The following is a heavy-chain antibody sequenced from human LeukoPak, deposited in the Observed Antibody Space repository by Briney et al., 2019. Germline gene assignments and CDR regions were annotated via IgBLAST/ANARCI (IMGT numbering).Heavy chain of an antibody. CDR2: ILTISSYI. CDR3: ARHFLGGNPEDYFDY. J-gene: IGHJ4*02. D-gene: IGHD3-3*01. V-gene: IGHV3-21*01. CDR1: GFTLSSYS. Sequence: RGSLRLSRAASGFTLSSYSMNWVRQAPGKGLEWVSSILTISSYIYYADSVEGQFTISRDNAKNSLYLQMSSLRAEDTAVYYCARHFLGGNPEDYFDYWGQGTLVTVSS.